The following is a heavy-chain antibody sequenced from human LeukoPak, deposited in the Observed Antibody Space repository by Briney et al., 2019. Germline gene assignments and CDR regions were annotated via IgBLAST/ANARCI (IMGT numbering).Heavy chain of an antibody. D-gene: IGHD6-6*01. V-gene: IGHV4-39*01. CDR1: GDSISNSNYY. CDR3: ARHGLLVARHAFDI. Sequence: PSETLSLTCTVSGDSISNSNYYWGWIRQPPGKGLEWIGNIYYSGSTFYNPSLKSRLTILVDTSKNQFSLKLSSVTAADTAVYYCARHGLLVARHAFDIWGQGTMVTVSS. CDR2: IYYSGST. J-gene: IGHJ3*02.